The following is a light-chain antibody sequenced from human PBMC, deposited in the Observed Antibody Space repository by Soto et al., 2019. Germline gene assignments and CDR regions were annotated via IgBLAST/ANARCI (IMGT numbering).Light chain of an antibody. CDR2: DVS. J-gene: IGLJ1*01. V-gene: IGLV2-11*01. Sequence: QSALTQPRSVSGSPGQSVTISCTGTSSDVGGYNYVSWYLQHPGKAPKAMIYDVSKRPSGVPDRFSGSKSGNTASLSISGLQSEDEADYYFCSFAGNYIYVFGTGTKLTVL. CDR3: CSFAGNYIYV. CDR1: SSDVGGYNY.